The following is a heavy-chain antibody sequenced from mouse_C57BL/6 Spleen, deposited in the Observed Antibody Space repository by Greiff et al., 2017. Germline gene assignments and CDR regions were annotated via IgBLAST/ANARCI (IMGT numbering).Heavy chain of an antibody. V-gene: IGHV1-53*01. J-gene: IGHJ2*01. Sequence: QVQLQQPGTELVKPGASVTLSCKASGYTFTSYWMHWVKQRPGQGLEWIGNINPSNGGTNYNEKFKSKAKLTVDKSSSTAYMQLSSLTSEDSAVYYCERWAGYGYEYYFDYWGQGTTLTVSS. D-gene: IGHD2-2*01. CDR3: ERWAGYGYEYYFDY. CDR2: INPSNGGT. CDR1: GYTFTSYW.